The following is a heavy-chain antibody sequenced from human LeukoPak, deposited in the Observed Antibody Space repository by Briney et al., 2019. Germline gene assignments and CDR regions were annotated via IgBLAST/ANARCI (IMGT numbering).Heavy chain of an antibody. CDR1: GYTLTELS. V-gene: IGHV1-24*01. CDR3: ATRYIAAAGTFDY. CDR2: FDPEDGET. Sequence: GASVKVSCKVSGYTLTELSMHWVRQAPGKGLEWMGGFDPEDGETVYAQKFQGRVTMTEDTSTDTAYMELSSLRSEDTAVYYCATRYIAAAGTFDYWGQGTLVTVSS. D-gene: IGHD6-13*01. J-gene: IGHJ4*02.